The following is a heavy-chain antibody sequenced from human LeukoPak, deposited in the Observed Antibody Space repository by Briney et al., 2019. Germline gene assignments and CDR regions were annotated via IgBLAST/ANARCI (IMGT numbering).Heavy chain of an antibody. CDR2: ISWNSGSI. J-gene: IGHJ3*02. V-gene: IGHV3-9*01. D-gene: IGHD2/OR15-2a*01. CDR3: AKADTFRVEAFDI. Sequence: GGSLRLSCAASGFTFDDYAMHWVRQAPGKGLEWGSGISWNSGSIGYADSVKGRFTISRDNAKNSLYLQMNSLRAEDTALYYCAKADTFRVEAFDIWGQGTMVTVSS. CDR1: GFTFDDYA.